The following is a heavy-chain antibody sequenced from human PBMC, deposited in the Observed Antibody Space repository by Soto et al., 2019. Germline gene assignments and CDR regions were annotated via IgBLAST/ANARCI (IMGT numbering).Heavy chain of an antibody. V-gene: IGHV3-30*18. CDR3: AKGLWFGEDA. D-gene: IGHD3-10*01. CDR2: ISYDGSNK. CDR1: GFTFSSYG. J-gene: IGHJ5*02. Sequence: GGSLRLSCAASGFTFSSYGMHWVRQVPGKGLEWVAVISYDGSNKYYADSVKGRFTISRDNSKNTLYLQMDSLRAEDTAVYYCAKGLWFGEDAWGQGTLVTVSS.